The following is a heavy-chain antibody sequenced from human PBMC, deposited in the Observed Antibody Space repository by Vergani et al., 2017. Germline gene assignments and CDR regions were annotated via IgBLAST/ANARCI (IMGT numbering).Heavy chain of an antibody. CDR2: IYYSGST. V-gene: IGHV4-59*01. CDR3: ARGALSGSYGPGMDV. D-gene: IGHD1-26*01. CDR1: GGSISSYY. J-gene: IGHJ6*02. Sequence: QVQLQESGPGLVKPSETLSLTCTVSGGSISSYYWSWIRQPPGKGLEWIGYIYYSGSTNYNPSLKSRVTISVYTSKNQFSLKLSSVTAADTAVYYCARGALSGSYGPGMDVWGQXP.